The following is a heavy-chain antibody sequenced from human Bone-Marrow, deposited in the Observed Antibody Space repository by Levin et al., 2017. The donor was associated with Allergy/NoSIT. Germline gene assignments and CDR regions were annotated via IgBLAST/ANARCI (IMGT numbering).Heavy chain of an antibody. CDR1: GFTFSAHY. V-gene: IGHV3-11*05. D-gene: IGHD3-3*01. Sequence: KPGGSLRLSCAASGFTFSAHYMSWVRQAPGKGLEWLSFISPSTTNTKYADSVKGRITVSRDNAKNFLYLQINSLTADDTAISYCARDWRLGLSGDWGQGALVAVSP. CDR3: ARDWRLGLSGD. CDR2: ISPSTTNT. J-gene: IGHJ4*02.